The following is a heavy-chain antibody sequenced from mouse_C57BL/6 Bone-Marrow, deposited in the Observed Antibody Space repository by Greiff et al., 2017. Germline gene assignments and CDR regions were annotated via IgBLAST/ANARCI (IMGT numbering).Heavy chain of an antibody. CDR2: IDPSDSYT. CDR3: ARATTDY. V-gene: IGHV1-69*01. J-gene: IGHJ2*01. Sequence: QVQLQQPGAELVMPGASVKLSCKASGYTFTSYWMHWVKQRPGQGLEWIGEIDPSDSYTNYNQKFKGKSTLTVDQSSSTAYMQLSRLTAEDSAVYYCARATTDYWGQGTTLTVSS. D-gene: IGHD1-2*01. CDR1: GYTFTSYW.